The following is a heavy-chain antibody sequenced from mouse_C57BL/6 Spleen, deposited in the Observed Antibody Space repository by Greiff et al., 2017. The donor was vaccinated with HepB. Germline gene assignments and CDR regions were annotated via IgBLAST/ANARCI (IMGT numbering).Heavy chain of an antibody. D-gene: IGHD4-1*01. CDR3: ARGLTGFFDY. CDR2: IYPRSGNT. J-gene: IGHJ2*01. V-gene: IGHV1-81*01. Sequence: VKLVESGAELARPGASVKLSCKASGYTFTSYGISWVKQRTGQGLEWIGEIYPRSGNTYYNEKFKGKATLTADKSSSTAYMELRSLTSEDSAVYFCARGLTGFFDYWGQGTTLTVSS. CDR1: GYTFTSYG.